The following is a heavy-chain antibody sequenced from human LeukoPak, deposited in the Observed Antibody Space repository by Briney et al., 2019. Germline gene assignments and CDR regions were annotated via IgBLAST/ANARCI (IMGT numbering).Heavy chain of an antibody. V-gene: IGHV1-18*01. J-gene: IGHJ3*02. D-gene: IGHD3-22*01. CDR3: AIIPLHYYYDSWAVAFDI. Sequence: GASVKVSCKASGYTFTSYGISWVRQAPGQGLEWMGWISAYNGNTNYAQKLQGRVTMTTDTSTSTAYMELRSLRSDDTAVYYCAIIPLHYYYDSWAVAFDIWGQGTMVTVSS. CDR2: ISAYNGNT. CDR1: GYTFTSYG.